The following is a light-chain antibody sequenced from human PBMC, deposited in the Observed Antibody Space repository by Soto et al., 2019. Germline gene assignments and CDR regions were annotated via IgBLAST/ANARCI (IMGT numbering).Light chain of an antibody. V-gene: IGLV2-14*01. CDR3: SSYTSSGTPYV. CDR2: DVS. CDR1: SSDIGGYNY. J-gene: IGLJ1*01. Sequence: QSALTQPASVSGSPGQSITISCTGTSSDIGGYNYVSWYQQHPGKAPKLMIYDVSDRPSGVSNRFSGSKSGNTASLTISGLRAEDEADYYCSSYTSSGTPYVFGTGTKLTVL.